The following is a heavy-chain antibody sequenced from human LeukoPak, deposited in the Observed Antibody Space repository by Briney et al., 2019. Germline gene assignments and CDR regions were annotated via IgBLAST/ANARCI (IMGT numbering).Heavy chain of an antibody. CDR2: IYHSGST. D-gene: IGHD6-13*01. V-gene: IGHV4-30-2*01. CDR1: GGSISSGGYS. Sequence: SRTLSLTCAVSGGSISSGGYSWSWIRQPPGKGLEWIGYIYHSGSTYYNPSLKSRVTISVDRSKNQFSLKLSSVTAADTAVYYCAREGPIAAAGTAFDYWGQGTLVTVSS. CDR3: AREGPIAAAGTAFDY. J-gene: IGHJ4*02.